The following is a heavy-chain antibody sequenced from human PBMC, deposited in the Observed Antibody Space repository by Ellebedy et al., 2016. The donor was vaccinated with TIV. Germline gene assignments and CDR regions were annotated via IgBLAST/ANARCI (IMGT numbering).Heavy chain of an antibody. D-gene: IGHD3-10*01. CDR1: GFIFSDYE. J-gene: IGHJ6*02. CDR2: ISISGDTI. V-gene: IGHV3-48*03. CDR3: ARVGYGSGALAPP. Sequence: GESLKISCAASGFIFSDYEMNWVRQAPGKGLEWLSYISISGDTIFYADSVKGRFTISRDNAKSSLYLQMNSLRDEDTAVYYCARVGYGSGALAPPWGQGTTVTVSS.